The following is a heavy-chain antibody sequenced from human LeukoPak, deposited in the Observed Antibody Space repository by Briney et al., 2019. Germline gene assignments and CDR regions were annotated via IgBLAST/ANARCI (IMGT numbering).Heavy chain of an antibody. J-gene: IGHJ4*02. CDR1: GFTFSSYS. CDR3: ATLRWGSGRYAGDY. D-gene: IGHD6-19*01. Sequence: PGGSLRLSCAASGFTFSSYSMNWVRQAPGKGLEWVSSISSSSSYIYYADSVKGRFTISRDNAKNSLYLQMNSLRADDTAVYYCATLRWGSGRYAGDYWGQGSLVTVSS. CDR2: ISSSSSYI. V-gene: IGHV3-21*01.